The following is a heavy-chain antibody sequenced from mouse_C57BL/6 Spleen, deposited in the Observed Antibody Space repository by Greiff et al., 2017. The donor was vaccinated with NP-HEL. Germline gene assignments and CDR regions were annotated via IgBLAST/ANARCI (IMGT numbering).Heavy chain of an antibody. J-gene: IGHJ4*01. CDR2: ISYDGSN. V-gene: IGHV3-6*01. D-gene: IGHD2-4*01. CDR1: GYSITSGYY. Sequence: EVQLQESGPGLVKPSQSLSLTCSVTGYSITSGYYWNWIRQFPGNKLEWMGYISYDGSNNYNPSLKNRISITRDTSKNQFFLKLNSVTTEDTATYYCARAYDYDYAMDYWGQGTSVTVSS. CDR3: ARAYDYDYAMDY.